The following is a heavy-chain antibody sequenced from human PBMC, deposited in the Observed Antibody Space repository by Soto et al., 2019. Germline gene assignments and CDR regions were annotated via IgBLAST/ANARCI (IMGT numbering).Heavy chain of an antibody. CDR3: ARDPSRGDNYADPREP. CDR1: GFIFSRYS. CDR2: IGSSGSPNI. Sequence: GSLRLSCAASGFIFSRYSMNWVRQAPGMGLEWVSYIGSSGSPNIYYADSVKGRFTISRDNAKNSLYLQMNSLRDEDTAVYYCARDPSRGDNYADPREPWGQGTLVTVSS. V-gene: IGHV3-48*02. D-gene: IGHD4-17*01. J-gene: IGHJ5*02.